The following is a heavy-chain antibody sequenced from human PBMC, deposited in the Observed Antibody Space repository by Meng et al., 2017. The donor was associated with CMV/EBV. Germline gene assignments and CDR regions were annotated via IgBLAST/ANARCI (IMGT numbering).Heavy chain of an antibody. CDR3: ARTPQLPGYYYYGMDV. V-gene: IGHV2-70*20. Sequence: SGPTLVNPTQTLTLTCTFPGFSLSTSGMCVSWVRQPPGKALEWPALIDWDDDRYYSTSLKTRLTISKDTSKNQVVLTMTNMDPVDTATYYCARTPQLPGYYYYGMDVWGQGTTVTVSS. CDR2: IDWDDDR. CDR1: GFSLSTSGMC. D-gene: IGHD6-6*01. J-gene: IGHJ6*02.